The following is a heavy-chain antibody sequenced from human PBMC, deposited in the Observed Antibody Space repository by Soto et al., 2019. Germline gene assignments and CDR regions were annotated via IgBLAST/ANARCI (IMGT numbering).Heavy chain of an antibody. CDR1: GDSISSYY. D-gene: IGHD5-12*01. CDR2: VFATGTT. J-gene: IGHJ5*02. CDR3: GRVGYKSRRYWFDP. Sequence: SETLSLTCTVSGDSISSYYVSWIRKPAGNGLEWMGRVFATGTTNYNPSLRSRVSMSVDISKKPFSLTLRSVTGADLAVHYCGRVGYKSRRYWFDPWGQGILVTVSP. V-gene: IGHV4-4*07.